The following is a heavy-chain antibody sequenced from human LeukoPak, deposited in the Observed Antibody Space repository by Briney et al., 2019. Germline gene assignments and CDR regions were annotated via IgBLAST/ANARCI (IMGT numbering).Heavy chain of an antibody. CDR2: MNPNSGNT. D-gene: IGHD6-13*01. V-gene: IGHV1-8*03. J-gene: IGHJ3*02. Sequence: GASVTVSCKASGYTFTSYDINWVRQAPGQGLEWMGWMNPNSGNTGYAQKFQGRVTITRNTSISTAYMELSSLRSEDTAVYYCARYSSSWYEFGAFDIWGQGTMVTVSS. CDR3: ARYSSSWYEFGAFDI. CDR1: GYTFTSYD.